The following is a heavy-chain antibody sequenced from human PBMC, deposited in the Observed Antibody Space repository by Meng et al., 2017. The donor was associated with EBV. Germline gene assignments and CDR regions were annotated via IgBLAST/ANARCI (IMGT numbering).Heavy chain of an antibody. V-gene: IGHV2-5*02. CDR3: AHRRDEYSSSWYGWFDP. Sequence: QIPSKEFGPPLVNPTQTLPLTCPFSGFSLSTSGVGVGWIRQPPGKALEWLALIYWDDDKRYSPSLKSRLTITKDTSKNQVVLTMTNMDPVDTATYYCAHRRDEYSSSWYGWFDPWGQGTLVTVSS. CDR2: IYWDDDK. CDR1: GFSLSTSGVG. J-gene: IGHJ5*02. D-gene: IGHD6-13*01.